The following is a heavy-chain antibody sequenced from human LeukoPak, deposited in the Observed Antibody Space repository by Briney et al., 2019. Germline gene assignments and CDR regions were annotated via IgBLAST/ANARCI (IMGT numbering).Heavy chain of an antibody. CDR2: IYYSGST. CDR1: GDSVNSGGYS. Sequence: PSETLSLTCTVSGDSVNSGGYSWDWIRQPPGKGLEWLGHIYYSGSTIYNPSLKSRLTISLNTSKNQFFLNLGSVTAADAAMYCCARGPYYSGSFHYDYWGQGTLVTVSS. CDR3: ARGPYYSGSFHYDY. D-gene: IGHD6-25*01. J-gene: IGHJ4*02. V-gene: IGHV4-61*08.